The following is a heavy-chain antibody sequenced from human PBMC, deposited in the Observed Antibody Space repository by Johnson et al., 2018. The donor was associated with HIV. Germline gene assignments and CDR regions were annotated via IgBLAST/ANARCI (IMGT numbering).Heavy chain of an antibody. CDR1: GFTFDDYG. Sequence: VQLVESGGGVVRPGGSLRLSCAASGFTFDDYGMSWVRQAPGKGLEWVSGINWNGGSTSYAGSVKGPFTISRDNAKNSLYLQMNSLRAEDTAFYYCARWSAGGFDAFDLWGQGTMVTVSS. D-gene: IGHD3-16*01. J-gene: IGHJ3*01. CDR2: INWNGGST. CDR3: ARWSAGGFDAFDL. V-gene: IGHV3-20*04.